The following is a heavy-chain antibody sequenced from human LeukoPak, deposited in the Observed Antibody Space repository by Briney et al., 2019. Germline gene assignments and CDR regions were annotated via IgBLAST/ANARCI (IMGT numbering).Heavy chain of an antibody. J-gene: IGHJ4*02. CDR3: TSGQLLLDY. CDR2: IKSKTDGGTT. D-gene: IGHD2-2*01. V-gene: IGHV3-49*04. CDR1: GFTFSSYE. Sequence: GGSLRLSCAASGFTFSSYEMNWVRQAPGKGLEWVGRIKSKTDGGTTEYAASVKGRFTISRDDFKSIAYLQMNSLKTEDTAVYYCTSGQLLLDYWGQGTLVTVSS.